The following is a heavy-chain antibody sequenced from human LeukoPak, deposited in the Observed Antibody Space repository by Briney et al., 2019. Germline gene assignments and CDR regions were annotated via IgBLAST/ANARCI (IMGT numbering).Heavy chain of an antibody. D-gene: IGHD3-16*01. Sequence: GGSLRLSCAASGFTFSSYAMSWVRQAPGKGLEWVSAISGSGGSTYYADSVKGRFTISRDNSRDTLYLQMNSLRAEDTAVYYCANGYYDYVWGSYYFDYWGRGTLVTVSS. CDR1: GFTFSSYA. CDR2: ISGSGGST. CDR3: ANGYYDYVWGSYYFDY. J-gene: IGHJ4*02. V-gene: IGHV3-23*01.